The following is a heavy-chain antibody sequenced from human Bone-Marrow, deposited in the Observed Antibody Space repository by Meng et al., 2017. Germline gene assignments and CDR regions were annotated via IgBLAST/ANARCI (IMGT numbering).Heavy chain of an antibody. V-gene: IGHV4-61*01. CDR3: ARGGLLWFGEFAL. CDR2: IYYSGST. D-gene: IGHD3-10*01. J-gene: IGHJ5*02. CDR1: GGSVSSGSYY. Sequence: SETLSLTCTVSGGSVSSGSYYWSWIRQPPGKGLEWIGYIYYSGSTNYNPSLKSRVTISVDTSKNQFSLKLSSVTAADTAVYYCARGGLLWFGEFALWGQGTLVTVSS.